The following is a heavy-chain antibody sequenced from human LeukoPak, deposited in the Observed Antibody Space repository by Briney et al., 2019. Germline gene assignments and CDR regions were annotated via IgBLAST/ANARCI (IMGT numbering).Heavy chain of an antibody. CDR3: ARGSSQLWYLDYGFGY. CDR2: INHSGST. Sequence: SETLSLTCAVYGGSFSGYYWSWIRQPPGKGLEWIGEINHSGSTNYNPSLKSRVTISVDTSKNQFSLKLSSVTAADTAVYYCARGSSQLWYLDYGFGYWGQGTLVTVSS. D-gene: IGHD5-18*01. CDR1: GGSFSGYY. V-gene: IGHV4-34*01. J-gene: IGHJ4*02.